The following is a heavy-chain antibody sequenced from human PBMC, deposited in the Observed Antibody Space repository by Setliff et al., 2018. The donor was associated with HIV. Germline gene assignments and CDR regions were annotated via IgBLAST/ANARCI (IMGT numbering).Heavy chain of an antibody. J-gene: IGHJ4*02. V-gene: IGHV4-31*03. D-gene: IGHD2-21*02. Sequence: PSETLSLTCNVSGASFSSGGYYWSWIRQHPEKGLEWIGYVYYNGDTYYNPSLKSRVTLSVDTSKNQFSLNLSSVTAADTAVYYCARAPGVTPFDHWGPGTLVTVSS. CDR3: ARAPGVTPFDH. CDR1: GASFSSGGYY. CDR2: VYYNGDT.